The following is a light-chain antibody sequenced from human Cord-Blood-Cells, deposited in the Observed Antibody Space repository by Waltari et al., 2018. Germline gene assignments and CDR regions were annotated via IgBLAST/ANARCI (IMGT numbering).Light chain of an antibody. Sequence: QSVLPQPPSASGAPGQRVTISCTAPSSHIGAPSDVHLSQQLPGTAPKLLIYGNSNRPSGVPDRFSGSKSGTSASLAITGLQAEDEADYYCQSYDSSLSGAWVFGGGTKLTVL. CDR1: SSHIGAPSD. CDR2: GNS. J-gene: IGLJ3*02. CDR3: QSYDSSLSGAWV. V-gene: IGLV1-40*01.